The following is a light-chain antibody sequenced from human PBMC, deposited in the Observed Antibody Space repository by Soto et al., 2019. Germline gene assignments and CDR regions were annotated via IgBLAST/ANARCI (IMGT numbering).Light chain of an antibody. CDR1: QSISSW. J-gene: IGKJ1*01. V-gene: IGKV1-5*01. Sequence: DIQMTQSPSTLSASVGDRVTITCRASQSISSWLAWYQQKPGKAPKLLIYDASSLESGVPSRFSGSGSGTEFTLTISSLQPDDFATYYCQPYNSYSPWTFGQGTKVAIK. CDR3: QPYNSYSPWT. CDR2: DAS.